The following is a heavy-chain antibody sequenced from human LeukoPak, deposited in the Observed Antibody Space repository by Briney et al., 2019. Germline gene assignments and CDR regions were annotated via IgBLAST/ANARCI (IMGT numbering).Heavy chain of an antibody. Sequence: QAGGSLRLSCAASGFTFSSYGMHWVRQAPGKGLEWVAFIWYDGSNKYYADSVKGRFTISRDNSKNALYLQMNSLRAEDTAVYYCAKTGSNWYFDYWGQGTLVTVSS. V-gene: IGHV3-30*02. CDR3: AKTGSNWYFDY. CDR1: GFTFSSYG. D-gene: IGHD4-11*01. J-gene: IGHJ4*02. CDR2: IWYDGSNK.